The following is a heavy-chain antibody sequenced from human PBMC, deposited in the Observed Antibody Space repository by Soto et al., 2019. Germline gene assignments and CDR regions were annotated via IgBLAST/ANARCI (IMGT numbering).Heavy chain of an antibody. CDR3: TTGALRFLEWLPNQVDY. Sequence: GGSLRLSCAASGFTFSNAWMSWVRQAPGKGLEWVGRIKSKTDGGTTDYAAPVKGRFTISRDDSKNTLYLQMNSLETEDTAVYYCTTGALRFLEWLPNQVDYWGQGTLVTVSS. D-gene: IGHD3-3*01. CDR2: IKSKTDGGTT. V-gene: IGHV3-15*01. J-gene: IGHJ4*02. CDR1: GFTFSNAW.